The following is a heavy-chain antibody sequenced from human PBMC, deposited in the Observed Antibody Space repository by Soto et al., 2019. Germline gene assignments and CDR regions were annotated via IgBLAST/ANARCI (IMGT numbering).Heavy chain of an antibody. Sequence: QVQLVQSGAEVKKPGASVKVSCKASGYTFTGYDVNWVRQATGQGLEWVGWMNPNTGVAGFAQKFQGRVTLTGNTSITTDYMELSSLTSDDTAVYYCVRGLRRGYSVYWGQGTLVTVSS. CDR3: VRGLRRGYSVY. CDR1: GYTFTGYD. J-gene: IGHJ4*02. V-gene: IGHV1-8*01. CDR2: MNPNTGVA. D-gene: IGHD2-2*03.